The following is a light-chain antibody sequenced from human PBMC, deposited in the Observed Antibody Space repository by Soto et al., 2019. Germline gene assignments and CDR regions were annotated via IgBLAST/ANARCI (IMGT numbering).Light chain of an antibody. CDR2: EVN. Sequence: QSALTQPASVSGAPGQTITISCTGSSSNVGGYNYVSWYQQHPGKAPKLMIYEVNNRPSGVSDRFSGSKSGNTASLTISGLQAEDEADYYCSSYTSSHTQVLGGGTKLTVL. V-gene: IGLV2-14*01. CDR3: SSYTSSHTQV. CDR1: SSNVGGYNY. J-gene: IGLJ3*02.